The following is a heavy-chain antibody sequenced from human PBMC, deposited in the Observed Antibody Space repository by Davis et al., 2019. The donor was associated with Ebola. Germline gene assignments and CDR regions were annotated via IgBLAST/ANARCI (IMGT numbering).Heavy chain of an antibody. CDR1: GFTFSSYS. CDR3: ARDIVVVPAAIVYYGMDV. D-gene: IGHD2-2*01. Sequence: GESLKISCAGSGFTFSSYSMNWVRQAPGKGLEWVSSISSSSSYIYYADSVKGRFTISRDNAKNSLYLQMNSLRAEDTAVYYCARDIVVVPAAIVYYGMDVWGQGTTVTVSS. J-gene: IGHJ6*02. V-gene: IGHV3-21*01. CDR2: ISSSSSYI.